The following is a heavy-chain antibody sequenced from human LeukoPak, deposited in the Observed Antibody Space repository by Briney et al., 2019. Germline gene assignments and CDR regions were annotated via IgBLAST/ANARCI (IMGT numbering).Heavy chain of an antibody. J-gene: IGHJ4*02. D-gene: IGHD3-10*01. Sequence: VLRINEDGSSTSYADSVRGRFTISRDNAKNTLYLQMNSLRAEDTAVYYCTRDTFGARDSWGQGTLVTVSS. CDR2: INEDGSST. V-gene: IGHV3-74*01. CDR3: TRDTFGARDS.